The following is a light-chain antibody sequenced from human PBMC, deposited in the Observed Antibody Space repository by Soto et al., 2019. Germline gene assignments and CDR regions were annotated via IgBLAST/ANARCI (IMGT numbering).Light chain of an antibody. V-gene: IGLV2-23*01. J-gene: IGLJ1*01. CDR1: SSDVGNYNL. Sequence: LAQPASVSGSPGQSITVFCTGSSSDVGNYNLVSWYRHHPGEAPQLILYEGDKRPSGVSNRFSASKSGNTASLTISGLQAEDEADYYCCSYAGRNTYVFGTGTKVTVL. CDR3: CSYAGRNTYV. CDR2: EGD.